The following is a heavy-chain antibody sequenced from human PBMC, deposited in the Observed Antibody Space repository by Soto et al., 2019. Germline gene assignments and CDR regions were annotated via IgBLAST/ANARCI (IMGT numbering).Heavy chain of an antibody. J-gene: IGHJ4*01. Sequence: PSETLSLTCTVSGDSISSGDYYWGWIRQPPGKTLEWIGTIYYHGNTYSNPSLKSRVTISVDTSNNQLSLKLRSVTAADTAVYYCARHDGFSSGWIFDYWGHGTLVTVSS. CDR2: IYYHGNT. V-gene: IGHV4-39*01. D-gene: IGHD6-19*01. CDR3: ARHDGFSSGWIFDY. CDR1: GDSISSGDYY.